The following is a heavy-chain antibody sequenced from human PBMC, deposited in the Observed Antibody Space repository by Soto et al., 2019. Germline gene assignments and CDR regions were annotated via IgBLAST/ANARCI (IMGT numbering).Heavy chain of an antibody. CDR3: ARHFGNYGDWAFDF. CDR2: INYSGRT. D-gene: IGHD4-17*01. Sequence: PSETLPLTCTVSGGSISDSSHYWAWIRQPPGKGLEWIATINYSGRTYYNPSLRSRVTISVDTSRDQFSLNLNSVTAADTAVYYCARHFGNYGDWAFDFWGQRTLVTVSS. CDR1: GGSISDSSHY. V-gene: IGHV4-39*01. J-gene: IGHJ4*02.